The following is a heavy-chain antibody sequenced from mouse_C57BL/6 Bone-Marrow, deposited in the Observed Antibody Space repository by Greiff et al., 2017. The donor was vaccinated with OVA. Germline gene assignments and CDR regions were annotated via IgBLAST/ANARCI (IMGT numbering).Heavy chain of an antibody. CDR3: TTFRGYCCAMDY. D-gene: IGHD2-14*01. J-gene: IGHJ4*01. V-gene: IGHV14-4*01. Sequence: VQLQQSGAELVRPGASVKLSCTASGFNIKDDYMHWVKQRPEQGLEWIGWIDPENGDTEYASKFQGKATITADTSSNTAYLQLSSLTSEDTAVYYCTTFRGYCCAMDYWGQGTSVTVSS. CDR1: GFNIKDDY. CDR2: IDPENGDT.